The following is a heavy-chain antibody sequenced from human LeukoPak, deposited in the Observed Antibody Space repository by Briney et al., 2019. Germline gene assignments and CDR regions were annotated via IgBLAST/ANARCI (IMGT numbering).Heavy chain of an antibody. J-gene: IGHJ5*02. Sequence: GGSLRLSCAASGFTFSSYWMSWVRQAPGKGLEWVANIKQDGSGKYYVDSVKGRFTISRDNAKNSLYLQMNSLRAEDTAVYYCARDRAVAWFDPWGQGTLVTVSS. D-gene: IGHD6-19*01. CDR3: ARDRAVAWFDP. CDR1: GFTFSSYW. CDR2: IKQDGSGK. V-gene: IGHV3-7*01.